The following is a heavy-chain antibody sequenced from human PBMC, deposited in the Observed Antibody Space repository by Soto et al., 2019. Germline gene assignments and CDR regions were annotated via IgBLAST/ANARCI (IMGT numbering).Heavy chain of an antibody. J-gene: IGHJ4*02. CDR1: SGSISSSNW. Sequence: SETLSLTCAVSSGSISSSNWWSWVRQPPGKGLEWIGEIYHSGSTNYNPSLKSRVTISVDKSKNQFSLKLSSVTAADTAVYYCASADTAKENYGDYAIDYWGQGTLVTVSS. D-gene: IGHD4-17*01. CDR2: IYHSGST. V-gene: IGHV4-4*02. CDR3: ASADTAKENYGDYAIDY.